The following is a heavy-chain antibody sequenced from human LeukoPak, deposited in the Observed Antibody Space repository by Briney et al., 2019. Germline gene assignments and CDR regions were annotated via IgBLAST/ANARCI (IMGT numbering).Heavy chain of an antibody. CDR3: ARNLGPFDV. Sequence: GGSLRPSCAASGFTFNDFAMTWVRQAPGKGLEWVSTIADAGTYYADSVKGRFIISRDNSKNMLYLQLNSLRADDTAMYYCARNLGPFDVRGHGTMATVSS. D-gene: IGHD3-16*01. CDR1: GFTFNDFA. V-gene: IGHV3-23*01. CDR2: IADAGT. J-gene: IGHJ3*01.